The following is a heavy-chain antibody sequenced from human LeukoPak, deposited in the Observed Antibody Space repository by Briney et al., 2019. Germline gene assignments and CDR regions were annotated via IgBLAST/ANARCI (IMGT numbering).Heavy chain of an antibody. V-gene: IGHV4-39*07. D-gene: IGHD3-10*01. Sequence: SETLSLTCTVSGGSISSSSYYWGWIRQPPGKGLEWIGSIYYSGSTYYNPSLKSRVTISVDTSKNQFSLKLSSVTAADTAVYYCASPLGFGELSYYFDYWGQGTLVTVSS. CDR2: IYYSGST. J-gene: IGHJ4*02. CDR3: ASPLGFGELSYYFDY. CDR1: GGSISSSSYY.